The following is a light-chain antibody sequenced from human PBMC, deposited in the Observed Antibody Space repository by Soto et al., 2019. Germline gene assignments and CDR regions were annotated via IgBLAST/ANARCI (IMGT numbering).Light chain of an antibody. V-gene: IGKV3D-7*01. CDR2: GAS. Sequence: PGERVTLSCRASQSVSSSYLTWYQQKPGQAPRLLIYGASTRATGIPVRFSGSGSGTDFTLTISSLQPEDFAVYYCQQDYNLPWTFGQGTKVEIK. CDR1: QSVSSSY. CDR3: QQDYNLPWT. J-gene: IGKJ1*01.